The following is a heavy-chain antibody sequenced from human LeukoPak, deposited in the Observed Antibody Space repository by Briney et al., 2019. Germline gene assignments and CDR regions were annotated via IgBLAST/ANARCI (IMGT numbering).Heavy chain of an antibody. CDR1: GGSISSYY. J-gene: IGHJ5*02. CDR2: IYDSGST. CDR3: ARGGYYVWGSYRRTNWFAP. D-gene: IGHD3-16*02. Sequence: SETLSLTCTVSGGSISSYYWSWIRQPPGKGLEWIGYIYDSGSTDYNPSLKSGVGISVDTSKTQFSLKLSSVTAADPAVYYWARGGYYVWGSYRRTNWFAPWGQGTLVTVSS. V-gene: IGHV4-59*12.